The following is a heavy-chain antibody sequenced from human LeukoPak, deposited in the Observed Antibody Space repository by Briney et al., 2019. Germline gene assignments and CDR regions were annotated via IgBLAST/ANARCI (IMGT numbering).Heavy chain of an antibody. D-gene: IGHD3-3*01. CDR2: IYHSGST. CDR1: GYSIRSGYY. V-gene: IGHV4-38-2*02. CDR3: VRDFGGESDY. Sequence: SETLSLTCSVSGYSIRSGYYWGWIRQPPGKGLEWIASIYHSGSTYYNPSLKSRVTISLDTSKNQVSLKLSSVTAADTAVYYCVRDFGGESDYWGQGTLVTVSS. J-gene: IGHJ4*02.